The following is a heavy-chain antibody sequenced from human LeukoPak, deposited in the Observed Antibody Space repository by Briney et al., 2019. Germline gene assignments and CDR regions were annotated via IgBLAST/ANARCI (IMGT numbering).Heavy chain of an antibody. CDR2: INHSGST. CDR3: ARGYYYDRSFDY. V-gene: IGHV4-34*01. D-gene: IGHD3-22*01. Sequence: SETLSLTCAVYGGSFSGYYWSWIRQPPGKGLEWIGEINHSGSTNYNPSLKSRVTISVDTSKNQFSLKLSSVTAADPAVYYCARGYYYDRSFDYWGQGALVTVSS. J-gene: IGHJ4*02. CDR1: GGSFSGYY.